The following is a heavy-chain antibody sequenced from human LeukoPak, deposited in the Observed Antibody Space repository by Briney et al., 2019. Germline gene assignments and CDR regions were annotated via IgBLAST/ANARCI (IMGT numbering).Heavy chain of an antibody. Sequence: SEXXXLTCXXSXGXISXYYXXWXRQPAGKGLEWIGHIYTSGTTNYNPSLKSRVTMSVDTSKNQFSLKLNSVTAADTAVYYCARLYSSSSHLDYWGQGTLVTVSS. J-gene: IGHJ4*02. CDR3: ARLYSSSSHLDY. CDR1: XGXISXYY. V-gene: IGHV4-4*07. D-gene: IGHD6-6*01. CDR2: IYTSGTT.